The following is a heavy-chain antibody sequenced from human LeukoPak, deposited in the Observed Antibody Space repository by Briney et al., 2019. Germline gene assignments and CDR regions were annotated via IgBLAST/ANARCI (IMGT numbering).Heavy chain of an antibody. CDR3: ASVYYYDSSGNHY. CDR2: INHSGST. CDR1: GGSFSGYY. V-gene: IGHV4-34*01. J-gene: IGHJ4*02. D-gene: IGHD3-22*01. Sequence: SETLSLTRAVYGGSFSGYYWSWIRQPPGKGLEWIGEINHSGSTNYNPSLKSRVTISVDTSKNQFSLKLSSVTAADTAVYYCASVYYYDSSGNHYWGQGTLVTVSS.